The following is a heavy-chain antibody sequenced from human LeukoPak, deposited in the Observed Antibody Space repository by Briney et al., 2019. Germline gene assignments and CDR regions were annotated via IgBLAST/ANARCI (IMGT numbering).Heavy chain of an antibody. Sequence: GGSLRLSCAASGFTFSSYSMNWVRQAPGKGLEWVSSISSGSSYIYYADSVKGRFTISRDNAKNSLYLQMNSLRAEDTAVYYCARDMVGATTPFDYWGQGTLVTVSS. D-gene: IGHD1-26*01. V-gene: IGHV3-21*01. CDR1: GFTFSSYS. CDR2: ISSGSSYI. CDR3: ARDMVGATTPFDY. J-gene: IGHJ4*02.